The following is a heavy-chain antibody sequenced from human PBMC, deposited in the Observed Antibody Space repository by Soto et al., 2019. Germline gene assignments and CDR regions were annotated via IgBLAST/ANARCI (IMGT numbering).Heavy chain of an antibody. V-gene: IGHV1-46*01. CDR1: GYTFTSYY. J-gene: IGHJ5*02. D-gene: IGHD3-3*01. CDR2: INPSGGST. CDR3: ARTYYDFWSGYHNWFDP. Sequence: GASVKVSCKASGYTFTSYYMHWVRQAPGQGLEWMGIINPSGGSTSYAQKFQGRVTMTRDTSTSTVYMGLSSLRSEDTAVYYCARTYYDFWSGYHNWFDPWGQGTLVTVSS.